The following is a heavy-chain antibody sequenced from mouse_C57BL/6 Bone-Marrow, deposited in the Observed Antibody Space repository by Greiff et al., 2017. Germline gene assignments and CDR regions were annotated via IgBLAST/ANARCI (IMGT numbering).Heavy chain of an antibody. CDR1: GFNIKNTY. CDR2: IDPANGNT. D-gene: IGHD1-3*01. Sequence: VHVKQSVAELVRPGASVKLSCTASGFNIKNTYMHWVKQRPEQGLEWIGRIDPANGNTKYAPKFQGKATITADTSSNTAYLQLSSLTSEDTAIYYCALSTYKGGYFDYWGQGTTLTVSS. CDR3: ALSTYKGGYFDY. V-gene: IGHV14-3*01. J-gene: IGHJ2*01.